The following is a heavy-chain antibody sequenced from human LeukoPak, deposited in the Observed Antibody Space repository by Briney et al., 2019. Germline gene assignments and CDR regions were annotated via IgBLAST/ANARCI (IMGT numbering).Heavy chain of an antibody. CDR3: ARLRFLEWLLRYYYYMDV. D-gene: IGHD3-3*01. J-gene: IGHJ6*03. CDR2: INHSGST. V-gene: IGHV4-34*01. CDR1: GGSFSGYY. Sequence: SETLSLTCAVSGGSFSGYYWSWIRQPPGKGLEWIGEINHSGSTNYNPSLKSRVTISVDTSKNQFSLKLSSVTAADPAVYYCARLRFLEWLLRYYYYMDVWGKGTTVTVSS.